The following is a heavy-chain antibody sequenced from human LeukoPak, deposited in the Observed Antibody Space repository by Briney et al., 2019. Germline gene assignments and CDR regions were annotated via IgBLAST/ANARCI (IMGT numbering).Heavy chain of an antibody. D-gene: IGHD3-3*01. Sequence: ASVKVSCKASGYTFTSYGISWVRQAPGQGLEWMGWIGAYNGNTNYAQKLQGRVTMTTDTSTSTAYMELRSLRSDDTAVYYCARTYYDFWSGYTDYWGQGTLVTVSS. CDR1: GYTFTSYG. J-gene: IGHJ4*02. CDR2: IGAYNGNT. V-gene: IGHV1-18*01. CDR3: ARTYYDFWSGYTDY.